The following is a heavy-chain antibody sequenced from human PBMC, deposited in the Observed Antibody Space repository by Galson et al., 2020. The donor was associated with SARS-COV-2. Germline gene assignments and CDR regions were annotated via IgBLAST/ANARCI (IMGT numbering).Heavy chain of an antibody. Sequence: GGSLRLSCAASGFALSNSAMHWVRQAPGKGLEWVAIISYDGTTKYNSDSVKGRFTISRDISKNTLYLQMNSLRPEDTAVYYWARETDDLTSSWYDYWGQGARVAVSS. CDR3: ARETDDLTSSWYDY. CDR1: GFALSNSA. J-gene: IGHJ4*02. V-gene: IGHV3-30*04. D-gene: IGHD6-13*01. CDR2: ISYDGTTK.